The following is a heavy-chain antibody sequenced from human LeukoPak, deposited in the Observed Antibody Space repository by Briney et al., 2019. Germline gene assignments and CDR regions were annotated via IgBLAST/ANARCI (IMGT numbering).Heavy chain of an antibody. CDR3: ARYNWNYDSFDY. D-gene: IGHD1-7*01. V-gene: IGHV1-18*01. Sequence: ASVKVSCKASGYTFTSCGISWVRQAPGQGLEWMGWISAYNGNTNYAQKLQGRVTMTTDTSTSTAYMELRSLRSDDTAVYYCARYNWNYDSFDYWGLGTLVTVSS. J-gene: IGHJ4*02. CDR2: ISAYNGNT. CDR1: GYTFTSCG.